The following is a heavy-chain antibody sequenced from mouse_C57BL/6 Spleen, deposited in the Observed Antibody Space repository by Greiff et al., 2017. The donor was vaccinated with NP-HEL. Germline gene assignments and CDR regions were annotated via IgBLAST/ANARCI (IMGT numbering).Heavy chain of an antibody. CDR3: ARAQIYYYGSSPFAY. D-gene: IGHD1-1*01. Sequence: QVQLQQPGAELVRPGSSVKLSCKASGYTFTSYWMHWVKQRPIQGLEWIGNIDPSDSETHYTQKFKDKATLTVDKSSSTAYMQLSSLTSEDSAVYYCARAQIYYYGSSPFAYWGQGTLVTVSA. V-gene: IGHV1-52*01. CDR1: GYTFTSYW. J-gene: IGHJ3*01. CDR2: IDPSDSET.